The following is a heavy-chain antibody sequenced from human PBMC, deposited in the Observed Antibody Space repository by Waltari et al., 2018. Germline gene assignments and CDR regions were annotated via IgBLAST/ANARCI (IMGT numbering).Heavy chain of an antibody. CDR3: AGGTGNYYDGFDI. V-gene: IGHV3-48*03. CDR2: ISDSGTII. D-gene: IGHD3-22*01. J-gene: IGHJ3*02. Sequence: ERQLVESGGGSVQPGGSLSLSCHGSRFTFCSYEMKWVRQAPGKGLEWVSYISDSGTIIYYGDSVKGRFTISRDNAKKSLYLQMNSLRADDTAIYYCAGGTGNYYDGFDIWGQGTMVMVSS. CDR1: RFTFCSYE.